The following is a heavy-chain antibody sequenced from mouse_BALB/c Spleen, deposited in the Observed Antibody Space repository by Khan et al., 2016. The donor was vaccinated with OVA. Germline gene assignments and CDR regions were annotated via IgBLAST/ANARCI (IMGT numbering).Heavy chain of an antibody. CDR1: GFTIKDTY. CDR2: IARADGNT. Sequence: IQLVQSGAGLVKPWASVKLSCTASGFTIKDTYLHWVKQRPEQGLEWMGRIARADGNTQYDPKFRGKATITSSKSSITFYLQINSLTSEDTAVYYCARPSYDPRDFEVWGAGTTVTVSS. V-gene: IGHV14-3*02. D-gene: IGHD2-3*01. J-gene: IGHJ1*01. CDR3: ARPSYDPRDFEV.